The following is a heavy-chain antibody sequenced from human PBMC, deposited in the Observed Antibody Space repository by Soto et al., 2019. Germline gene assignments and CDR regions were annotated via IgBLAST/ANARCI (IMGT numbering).Heavy chain of an antibody. V-gene: IGHV4-39*02. J-gene: IGHJ5*02. Sequence: SETLSLTCTVSGGSISSSSYYWGWIRQPPGKGLEWIGSIYYSGSTYYSPSLKSRVTISVDTSKNQFSLKLSSVTAADTAVYYCARDYDFWSGYPPNWFDPWGQGTLVTVSS. D-gene: IGHD3-3*01. CDR2: IYYSGST. CDR3: ARDYDFWSGYPPNWFDP. CDR1: GGSISSSSYY.